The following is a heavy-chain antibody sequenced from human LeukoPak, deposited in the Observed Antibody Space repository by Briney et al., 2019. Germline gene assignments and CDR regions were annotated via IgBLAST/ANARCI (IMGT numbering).Heavy chain of an antibody. CDR2: IGASGEST. CDR3: AKDIQLST. J-gene: IGHJ3*01. D-gene: IGHD5-24*01. V-gene: IGHV3-23*01. Sequence: GGSLRLSCAASGFTLSTYAMSWVRQAPGKGLEWVSLIGASGESTYYADSVKGRFTISRDNSKNTLSLQMNSLRVEDTAMYFCAKDIQLSTWGLGTMVTVSS. CDR1: GFTLSTYA.